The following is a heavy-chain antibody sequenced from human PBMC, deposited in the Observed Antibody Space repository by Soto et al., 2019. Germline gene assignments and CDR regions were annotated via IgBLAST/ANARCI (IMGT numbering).Heavy chain of an antibody. CDR1: GFSISSNY. CDR2: TFSGGNT. D-gene: IGHD2-21*01. J-gene: IGHJ6*02. Sequence: ELQLVETGGGLIQTGWSLRLSCAASGFSISSNYIAWVRQPPGKGLEWVSTTFSGGNTEYAASVKGRCSISRDNYKNTLYLQMDNLRVEDTAVYYCARKPPSAIQGWAFGMDVWGQGTTVSVSS. V-gene: IGHV3-53*02. CDR3: ARKPPSAIQGWAFGMDV.